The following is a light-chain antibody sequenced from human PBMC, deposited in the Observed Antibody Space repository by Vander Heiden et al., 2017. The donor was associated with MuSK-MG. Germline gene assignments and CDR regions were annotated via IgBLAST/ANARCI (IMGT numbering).Light chain of an antibody. CDR2: GNN. V-gene: IGLV1-40*01. J-gene: IGLJ2*01. Sequence: VTISCPGTSSAIAAAHDVHWYQQLPGAAPKLLIYGNNHRPSGVPDRFSGSKSGTSASLAITGLQSEDEGDYYCPTYDNSLSDPRVFGGGTKVTVL. CDR3: PTYDNSLSDPRV. CDR1: SSAIAAAHD.